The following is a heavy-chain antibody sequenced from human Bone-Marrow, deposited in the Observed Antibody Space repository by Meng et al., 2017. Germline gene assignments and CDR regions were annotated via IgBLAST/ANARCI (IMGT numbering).Heavy chain of an antibody. V-gene: IGHV4-34*01. J-gene: IGHJ1*01. D-gene: IGHD1-1*01. CDR3: ARGTRPLLFQH. CDR1: GGSFSGYY. CDR2: INHSGST. Sequence: QGQVQQWGAGLLKPSETLSLTCAVYGGSFSGYYWSWIRQPPGKGLEWIGEINHSGSTNYNPSLKSRVTISVDTSKNQFSLKLSSVTAADTAVYYCARGTRPLLFQHWGQGTLVTVSS.